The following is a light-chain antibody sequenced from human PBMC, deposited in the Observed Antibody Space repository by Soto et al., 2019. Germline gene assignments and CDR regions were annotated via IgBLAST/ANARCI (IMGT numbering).Light chain of an antibody. CDR3: QQLNSYPRIT. V-gene: IGKV1-9*01. CDR2: AAS. CDR1: QGISSY. J-gene: IGKJ5*01. Sequence: DIQLTQSPSFLSASVGDRVTITCRASQGISSYLAWYQQKPGKAPKLLIYAASTSQSGVPSRFSGSGSGTEFTLTISSLQPEDFATYYCQQLNSYPRITFGQGTRLEIK.